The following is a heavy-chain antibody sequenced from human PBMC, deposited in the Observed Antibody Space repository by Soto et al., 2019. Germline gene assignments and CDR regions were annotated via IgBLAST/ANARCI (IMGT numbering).Heavy chain of an antibody. CDR1: GFTFNSYA. V-gene: IGHV3-64D*06. CDR2: ISTNGGST. D-gene: IGHD5-12*01. J-gene: IGHJ5*02. Sequence: PGGSLRLSCSASGFTFNSYAMHWVRQAPGKGLEYVSVISTNGGSTYYADSVKGRLTISRDNSKNTLYLQMSSLRPEDTAVYYCVREDAPGLGGYASSWGQGTLVTVSS. CDR3: VREDAPGLGGYASS.